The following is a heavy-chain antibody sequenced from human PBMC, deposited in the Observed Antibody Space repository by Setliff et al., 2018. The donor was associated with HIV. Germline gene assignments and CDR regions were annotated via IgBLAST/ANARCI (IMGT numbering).Heavy chain of an antibody. D-gene: IGHD1-26*01. V-gene: IGHV4-59*11. J-gene: IGHJ2*01. CDR2: LYHTGSN. Sequence: SETLSLTCTVSGGFISDHYWSWIRRPPGKGLEWLGSLYHTGSNNYNPSLKSRITVSVDRSKNQFSLNVTSVTAADTALYYCARVPPFSGSNFSWYFDLWGRGTLVTVSS. CDR3: ARVPPFSGSNFSWYFDL. CDR1: GGFISDHY.